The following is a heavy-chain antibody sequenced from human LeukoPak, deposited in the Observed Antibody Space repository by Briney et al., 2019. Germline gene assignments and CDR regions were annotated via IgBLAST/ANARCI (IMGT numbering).Heavy chain of an antibody. CDR3: AREGRAGLIAARPVGYFDY. J-gene: IGHJ4*02. V-gene: IGHV3-30-3*01. CDR2: ISYDGSNK. CDR1: GSTLSSYA. Sequence: GGSLRLSCAASGSTLSSYAMHWVRQAPGKGLEWVAVISYDGSNKYYADSVKGRFTISRDNSKNTLYLQMNSLRAEDTAVYYCAREGRAGLIAARPVGYFDYWGQGTLVTVSS. D-gene: IGHD6-6*01.